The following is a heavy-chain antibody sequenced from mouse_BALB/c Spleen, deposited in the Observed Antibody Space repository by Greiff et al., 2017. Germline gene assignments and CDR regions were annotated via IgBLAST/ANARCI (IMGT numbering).Heavy chain of an antibody. CDR1: GYTFTDYE. J-gene: IGHJ2*01. CDR2: IDPETGGT. V-gene: IGHV1-15*01. Sequence: VQLQQSGAELVRPGASVTLSCKASGYTFTDYEMHWVKQTPVHGLEWIGAIDPETGGTAYNQKFKGKATLTADKSSSTAYMELRSLTSEDSAVYYFSTTTVVARFGYWGQGTTLTVSS. CDR3: STTTVVARFGY. D-gene: IGHD1-1*01.